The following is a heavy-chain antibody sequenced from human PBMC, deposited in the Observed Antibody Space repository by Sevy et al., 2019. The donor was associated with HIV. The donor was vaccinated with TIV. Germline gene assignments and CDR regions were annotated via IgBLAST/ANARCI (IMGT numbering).Heavy chain of an antibody. CDR2: IIYDGSKK. V-gene: IGHV3-30-3*01. CDR3: ARDRWAKYPEDGFDI. CDR1: GFTFSSYA. J-gene: IGHJ3*02. Sequence: GGSLRLSCAASGFTFSSYAMHWVRQAPGKGLEWVADIIYDGSKKYYADSVKGRFTISRDNAKNSVYLQMNSLTAEDTAVYYCARDRWAKYPEDGFDIWGQGTMVTVSS.